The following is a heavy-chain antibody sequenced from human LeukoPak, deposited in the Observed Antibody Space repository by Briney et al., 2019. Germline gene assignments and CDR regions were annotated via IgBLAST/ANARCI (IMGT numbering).Heavy chain of an antibody. CDR1: GFTFSSYA. D-gene: IGHD1-7*01. CDR3: APVKLELDY. Sequence: GRSLRLSCAASGFTFSSYAMHWARQAPGKGLEWVAVISYDGSNKYYADSVKGRFTISRDNSKNTLYLQMNSLRAEDTAVYYCAPVKLELDYWGQGTLVTVSS. CDR2: ISYDGSNK. J-gene: IGHJ4*02. V-gene: IGHV3-30-3*01.